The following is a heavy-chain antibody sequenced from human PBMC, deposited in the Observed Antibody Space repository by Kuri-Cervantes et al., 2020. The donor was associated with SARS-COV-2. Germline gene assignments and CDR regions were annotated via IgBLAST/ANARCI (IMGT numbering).Heavy chain of an antibody. Sequence: GSLRLSCAVYGGSFSGYYWSWIRQPPGKGLEWIGEIDHSGSTNYNPSLKSRVTISVDTSKNQFSLKLSSVTAADTAVYYCARLGVVVPAATTLDYYYYYGMDVWGQGTTVTVSS. CDR3: ARLGVVVPAATTLDYYYYYGMDV. D-gene: IGHD2-2*01. CDR2: IDHSGST. CDR1: GGSFSGYY. J-gene: IGHJ6*02. V-gene: IGHV4-34*01.